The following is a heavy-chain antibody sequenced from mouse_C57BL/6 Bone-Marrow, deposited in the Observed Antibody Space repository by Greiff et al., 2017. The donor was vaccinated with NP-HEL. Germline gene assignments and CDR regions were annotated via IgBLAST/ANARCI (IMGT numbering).Heavy chain of an antibody. D-gene: IGHD1-1*01. V-gene: IGHV3-6*01. J-gene: IGHJ1*03. CDR2: ISYDGSN. CDR3: AREDYGSSYSFYWYCDV. Sequence: VQLKEPGPGLVKPSQSLSLTCSVSGYSITCGYYWYWFRPFPGNKLEWLGHISYDGSNNSNPSLKNRISITRDLPNYQLFLKLDYVTTEDTATYYCAREDYGSSYSFYWYCDVKGTGTTGTVSS. CDR1: GYSITCGYY.